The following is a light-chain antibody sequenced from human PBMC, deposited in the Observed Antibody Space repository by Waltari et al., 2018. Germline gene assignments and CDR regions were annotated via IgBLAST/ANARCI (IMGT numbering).Light chain of an antibody. CDR1: SSAGGGYNY. CDR2: EVS. Sequence: QSALTQPPSASGSPGQSVTISCTGPSSAGGGYNYVAWYQQHPGKAPKLMIYEVSKRPSGVPDRFSGSKSGNTASLTVSGLQAEDEADYYCSSYAGSNYVFGTGTKVTVL. CDR3: SSYAGSNYV. V-gene: IGLV2-8*01. J-gene: IGLJ1*01.